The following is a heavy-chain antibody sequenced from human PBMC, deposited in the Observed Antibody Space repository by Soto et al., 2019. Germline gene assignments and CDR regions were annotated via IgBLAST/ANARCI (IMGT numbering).Heavy chain of an antibody. Sequence: QVQLQGSGPGLVKPSQTLSLNCTVSGGSITSGGHFWSWIRQVPGMGLEWIGYIYYSGTTYYNPSLRSRVTISVDTSKNQFSLELSSVTAADTAVYYCGRGSRPFECFDPWGQGTLVTVSS. CDR2: IYYSGTT. V-gene: IGHV4-31*03. CDR3: GRGSRPFECFDP. J-gene: IGHJ5*02. D-gene: IGHD3-9*01. CDR1: GGSITSGGHF.